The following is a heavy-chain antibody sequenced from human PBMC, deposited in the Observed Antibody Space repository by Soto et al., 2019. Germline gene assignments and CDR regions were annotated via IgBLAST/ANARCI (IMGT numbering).Heavy chain of an antibody. Sequence: LSLTCAASGFTFSSYAMSWVRQAPGKGLEWVSAISGSGGSTYYADSVKGRFTISRDNSKNTLYLQMNSLRAEDTAVYYCAKDKGKGYFDYWGQGTLVTVSS. V-gene: IGHV3-23*01. J-gene: IGHJ4*02. D-gene: IGHD3-10*01. CDR2: ISGSGGST. CDR3: AKDKGKGYFDY. CDR1: GFTFSSYA.